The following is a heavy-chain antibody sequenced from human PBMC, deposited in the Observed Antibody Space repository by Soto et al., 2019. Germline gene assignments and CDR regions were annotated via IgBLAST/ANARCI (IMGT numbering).Heavy chain of an antibody. CDR1: GFIFSPYG. CDR3: ARARRMAPFDI. J-gene: IGHJ3*02. Sequence: SLRLSCAAAGFIFSPYGIHWVRQAPGKGLEWVALIRNDGSDKYYAESVTGRFTISRDNSKNTVYLQMNSLRAEDTALYFCARARRMAPFDIWGQGTMVTVSS. V-gene: IGHV3-33*01. CDR2: IRNDGSDK.